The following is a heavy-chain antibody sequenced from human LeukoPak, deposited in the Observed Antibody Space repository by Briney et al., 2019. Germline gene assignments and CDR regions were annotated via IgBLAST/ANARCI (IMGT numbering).Heavy chain of an antibody. CDR2: IYPGDSDT. V-gene: IGHV5-51*01. CDR3: ARRRATVTWDFDY. Sequence: GESLQISCKGSGYSFTNYWIAWVRQMPGKGLEWMGIIYPGDSDTRYSPSFQGQVTISADKSISTAYLQWSSLKASDTAMYYCARRRATVTWDFDYWGQGTLVTVSS. D-gene: IGHD4-11*01. J-gene: IGHJ4*02. CDR1: GYSFTNYW.